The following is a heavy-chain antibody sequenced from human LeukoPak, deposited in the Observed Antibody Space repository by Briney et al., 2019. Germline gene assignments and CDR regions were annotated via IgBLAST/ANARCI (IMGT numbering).Heavy chain of an antibody. CDR2: ISGSGGST. D-gene: IGHD3-22*01. V-gene: IGHV3-23*01. J-gene: IGHJ4*02. CDR1: GFTFSGYA. Sequence: GGSLRLSCAASGFTFSGYAMSWVRQAPGKGLEWVSAISGSGGSTYYADSVKGRFTISRDNSKNTLYLQMNSLRAEDTAVYYCAKEDYYDSSGYYFDYFDYWGQGTLVTVSS. CDR3: AKEDYYDSSGYYFDYFDY.